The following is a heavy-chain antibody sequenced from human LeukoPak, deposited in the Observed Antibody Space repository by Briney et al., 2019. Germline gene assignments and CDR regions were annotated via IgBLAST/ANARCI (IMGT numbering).Heavy chain of an antibody. CDR1: GDSISSGDYY. CDR2: ISSSGST. CDR3: ARERGNDAFDI. V-gene: IGHV4-61*02. D-gene: IGHD4-23*01. Sequence: PSETLSLTCTVSGDSISSGDYYWSWIRQPAGKGLEWIGRISSSGSTNYNPSLKSRVTISVDTSKNQFSLKLSSVTAADTAVYYCARERGNDAFDIWGQGTMVTVSS. J-gene: IGHJ3*02.